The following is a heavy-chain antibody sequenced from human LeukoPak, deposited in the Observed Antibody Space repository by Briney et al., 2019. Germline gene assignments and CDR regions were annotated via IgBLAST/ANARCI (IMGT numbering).Heavy chain of an antibody. V-gene: IGHV3-23*01. D-gene: IGHD6-19*01. J-gene: IGHJ4*02. Sequence: GGSLRLSCAASGFTFSSYAMSWVRQAPGKGLEWVSAISGSGGGTYYADSVKGRFTISRDNSKNTLYLQMNSLRAEDTAVYYCANLDSSGWIPFDYWGQGTLVTVSS. CDR3: ANLDSSGWIPFDY. CDR1: GFTFSSYA. CDR2: ISGSGGGT.